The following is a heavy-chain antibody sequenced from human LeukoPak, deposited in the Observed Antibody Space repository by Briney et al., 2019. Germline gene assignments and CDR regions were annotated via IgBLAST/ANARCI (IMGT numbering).Heavy chain of an antibody. CDR1: GFTFDDYA. Sequence: PGGSLRLSCAASGFTFDDYAMHWVRQAPGKGLEWVSGISWNSGSIGYADSVKGRFTISRDNAKNSLYLQMNSLRVEDTAVYYCASRDQSCSGSRCYPIDYWGQGTLVTVSS. CDR2: ISWNSGSI. D-gene: IGHD2-15*01. CDR3: ASRDQSCSGSRCYPIDY. V-gene: IGHV3-9*01. J-gene: IGHJ4*02.